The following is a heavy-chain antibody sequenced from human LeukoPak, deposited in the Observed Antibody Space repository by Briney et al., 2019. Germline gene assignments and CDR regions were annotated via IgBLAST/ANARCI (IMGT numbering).Heavy chain of an antibody. CDR3: ARDWLTMIVRPFFQH. V-gene: IGHV1-18*01. CDR1: GYTFTSYG. D-gene: IGHD3-22*01. J-gene: IGHJ1*01. CDR2: ISAYNGNT. Sequence: ASVKVSCKASGYTFTSYGISWVRQAPGQGLEWTGWISAYNGNTNYAQKLQGRVTMTTDTSTSTAYMELRSLRSDDTAVYYCARDWLTMIVRPFFQHWGQGTLVTVSS.